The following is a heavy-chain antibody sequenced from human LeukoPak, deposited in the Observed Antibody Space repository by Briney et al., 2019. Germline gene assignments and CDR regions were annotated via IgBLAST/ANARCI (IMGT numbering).Heavy chain of an antibody. CDR3: ARDDSSGWYPGAFDI. D-gene: IGHD6-19*01. CDR1: GGSISSYY. J-gene: IGHJ3*02. Sequence: SETLSLTCNVSGGSISSYYWSWIRQPPGKGLEWIGYIYYSGSTNYNPPLKRRVTISVDTSKNQFSLKLSSVTAADTAVYYCARDDSSGWYPGAFDIWGQGTMVTVSS. CDR2: IYYSGST. V-gene: IGHV4-59*01.